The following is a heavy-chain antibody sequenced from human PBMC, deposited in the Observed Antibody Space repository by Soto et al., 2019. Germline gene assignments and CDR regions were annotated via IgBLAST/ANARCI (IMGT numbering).Heavy chain of an antibody. Sequence: SETLSLTCDASGYSISSGYYWGWIRQPPGTGLAWIGSIYHSGSTYYNPSLKRRLTISVDTSKNQGALKLSSVPAADTAVYYCARVGAERYYDFWSGYLGPSYYYGMDVWGQGTTVTVSS. V-gene: IGHV4-38-2*01. CDR2: IYHSGST. CDR1: GYSISSGYY. D-gene: IGHD3-3*01. CDR3: ARVGAERYYDFWSGYLGPSYYYGMDV. J-gene: IGHJ6*02.